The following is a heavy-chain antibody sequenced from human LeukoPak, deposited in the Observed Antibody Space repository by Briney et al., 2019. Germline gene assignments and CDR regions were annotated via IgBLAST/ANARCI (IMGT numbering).Heavy chain of an antibody. CDR1: SGSFSGYY. CDR2: INHSGST. Sequence: SETLSLTCAVYSGSFSGYYWSWIRQSPGKGLEWIGEINHSGSTNYNPSLKSRVTMSVDTSKNQFSLNLNSVTAADTAVYYCARARCSRSSCYSNFDNWGQGTLVTVSS. D-gene: IGHD2-2*01. J-gene: IGHJ4*02. V-gene: IGHV4-34*01. CDR3: ARARCSRSSCYSNFDN.